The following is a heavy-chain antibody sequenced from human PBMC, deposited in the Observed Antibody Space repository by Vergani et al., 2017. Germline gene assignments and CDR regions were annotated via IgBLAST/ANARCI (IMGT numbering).Heavy chain of an antibody. CDR2: IYTSGST. D-gene: IGHD3-3*01. J-gene: IGHJ5*02. V-gene: IGHV4-4*07. CDR3: ASYYDFWSGYYLESRWFDP. Sequence: QVQLQESGPGLVKPSQTLSLTCTVSGGSISSYYWSWIRQPPGKGLEWIGRIYTSGSTNYNPSLKSRVTMSVDTYKNQFSLKLSSVTAADTAVYYCASYYDFWSGYYLESRWFDPWGQGTLVTVSS. CDR1: GGSISSYY.